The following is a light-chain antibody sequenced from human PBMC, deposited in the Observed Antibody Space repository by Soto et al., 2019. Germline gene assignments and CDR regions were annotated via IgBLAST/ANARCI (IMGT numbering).Light chain of an antibody. CDR1: QSVSRTF. V-gene: IGKV3-20*01. CDR3: QQFSSYPLT. CDR2: GAS. Sequence: EIVLTQSPGTLSLSPRERATLSCRASQSVSRTFLAWYQQKHGQAPRILIYGASSRDTGIPDRFSGGGSGTDFTLAISRLEPEDFEVYYCQQFSSYPLTFGGGTKVDIK. J-gene: IGKJ4*01.